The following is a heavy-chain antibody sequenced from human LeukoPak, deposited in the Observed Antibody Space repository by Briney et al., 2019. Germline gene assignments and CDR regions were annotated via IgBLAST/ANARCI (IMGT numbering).Heavy chain of an antibody. J-gene: IGHJ4*02. D-gene: IGHD3-22*01. CDR2: ISYDGSNK. Sequence: GGSLRLSCAASGFTFSSYGMHWVRQAPGKGLEWVAVISYDGSNKYYADSVKGRFTISRDNSKNTLYLQMNSLRAEDTAVYYCAKRGTYYYDSSGYYVPFDYWGQGTLVTVSS. V-gene: IGHV3-30*18. CDR3: AKRGTYYYDSSGYYVPFDY. CDR1: GFTFSSYG.